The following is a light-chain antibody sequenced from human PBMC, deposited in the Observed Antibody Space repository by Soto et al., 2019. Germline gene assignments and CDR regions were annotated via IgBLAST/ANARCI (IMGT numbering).Light chain of an antibody. V-gene: IGLV1-40*01. J-gene: IGLJ2*01. CDR1: SSNIWAGYD. CDR3: QSYDSSLSAYVV. Sequence: QLVLTQPPSVSGAPGQRVTISSTGSSSNIWAGYDVHWYQQLPGTAPKLLIYGNSNRPSGVPDRFSGSKSGTSASLAITGLQAEDEADYYCQSYDSSLSAYVVFGGGTKLTVL. CDR2: GNS.